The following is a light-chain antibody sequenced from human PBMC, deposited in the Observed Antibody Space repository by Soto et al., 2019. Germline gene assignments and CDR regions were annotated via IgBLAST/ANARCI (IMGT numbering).Light chain of an antibody. V-gene: IGKV3-11*01. CDR3: QQRSTWPWT. CDR2: EAS. CDR1: QSVSNS. J-gene: IGKJ2*02. Sequence: EVVLTQSPATLSLSPGERATLSCRASQSVSNSLAWYQQRPGQAPRLLIYEASKRATGIPASFSGSGSGTDLTLTISSLESEDFAVYYCQQRSTWPWTFGQGTNLEI.